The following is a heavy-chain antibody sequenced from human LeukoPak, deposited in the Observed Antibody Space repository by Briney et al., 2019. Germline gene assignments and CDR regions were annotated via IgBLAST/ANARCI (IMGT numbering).Heavy chain of an antibody. CDR2: INHSGST. V-gene: IGHV4-34*01. CDR1: GGSFSGYY. Sequence: SETLSLTCAVYGGSFSGYYWSWIRQPTGKGLEWIGEINHSGSTNYNPSLKSRVTISVDTSKNQFSLKLSSVTAADTAVYYCARPPFDPWGQGTLVTVSS. J-gene: IGHJ5*02. CDR3: ARPPFDP.